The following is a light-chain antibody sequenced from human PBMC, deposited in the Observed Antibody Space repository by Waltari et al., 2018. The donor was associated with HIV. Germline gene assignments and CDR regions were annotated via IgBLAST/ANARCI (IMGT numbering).Light chain of an antibody. Sequence: EIVLTQSPATLSFSPGERATLSCRASQNVSSSLAWYQQKPGQPPRLLIYSASNRASGIPARFSGSGSGADFTLTISSLEPEDFAIYYCQQHSNWPLTFGGGTKVDI. CDR1: QNVSSS. CDR3: QQHSNWPLT. CDR2: SAS. J-gene: IGKJ4*01. V-gene: IGKV3-11*01.